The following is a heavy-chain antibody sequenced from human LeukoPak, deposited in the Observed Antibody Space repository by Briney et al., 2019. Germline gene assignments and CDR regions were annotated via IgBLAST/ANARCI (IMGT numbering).Heavy chain of an antibody. D-gene: IGHD3-22*01. CDR3: ARIYDSSGYFLLDY. CDR2: IYYSGST. V-gene: IGHV4-59*01. CDR1: GGSFSGYY. Sequence: SETLSLTCAVYGGSFSGYYWSWIRQPPGKGLEWIGYIYYSGSTNYNPSLKSRVTISVDTSKNQFSLKLSSVTAADTAVYYCARIYDSSGYFLLDYWGQGTLVTVSS. J-gene: IGHJ4*02.